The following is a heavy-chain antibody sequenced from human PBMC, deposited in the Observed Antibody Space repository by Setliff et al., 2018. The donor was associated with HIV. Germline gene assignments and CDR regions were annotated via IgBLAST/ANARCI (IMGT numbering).Heavy chain of an antibody. CDR3: VGFGHISGYGVANWFDP. D-gene: IGHD3-22*01. J-gene: IGHJ5*02. CDR2: IFYTGNT. CDR1: GDSISSSSYY. Sequence: PSETLSLTCTGSGDSISSSSYYWGWIRQPPGKGLEWFGSIFYTGNTSYNQCLKSRVIISVDTSKNQFSLKLTSVTAAETAVYYCVGFGHISGYGVANWFDPCGQGTLVTVSS. V-gene: IGHV4-39*01.